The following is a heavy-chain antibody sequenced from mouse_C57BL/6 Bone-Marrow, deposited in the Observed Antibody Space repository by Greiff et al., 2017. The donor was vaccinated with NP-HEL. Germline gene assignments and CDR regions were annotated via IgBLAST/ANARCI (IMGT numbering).Heavy chain of an antibody. V-gene: IGHV3-6*01. CDR2: ISYDGSN. CDR1: GYSITSGYY. CDR3: ARRRNHRRNGFAY. J-gene: IGHJ3*01. Sequence: EVQLQESGPGLVKPSQSLSLPCSVTGYSITSGYYWNWIRQFPGNKLEWMGYISYDGSNNYNPSLKNRISITRDTSKNQFFLKLNSVTTEDTATYYCARRRNHRRNGFAYWGQGTLVTVSA.